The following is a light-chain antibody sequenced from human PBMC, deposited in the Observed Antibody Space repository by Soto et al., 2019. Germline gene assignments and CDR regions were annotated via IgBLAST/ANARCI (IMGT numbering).Light chain of an antibody. CDR2: GAS. CDR1: QSFSSSY. Sequence: IVLTQSPGTLSLSPGERATLSCRARQSFSSSYLAWYQQKPGQSPRLLIYGASSRATGIPDRFSGSGSGTDFALTISSLEPEDFAVYYCQHYGSALFTFGPGTKVDVK. J-gene: IGKJ3*01. CDR3: QHYGSALFT. V-gene: IGKV3-20*01.